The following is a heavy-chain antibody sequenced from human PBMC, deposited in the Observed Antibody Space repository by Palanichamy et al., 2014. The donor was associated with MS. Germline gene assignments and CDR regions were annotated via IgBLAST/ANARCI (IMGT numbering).Heavy chain of an antibody. V-gene: IGHV3-33*01. CDR1: GFTFSTYG. Sequence: QVQLVESGGGVVQPGTSLRLSCAASGFTFSTYGMHWVRQAPGKGLEWVAVIWYDGTKTYYADSVKGRFTISRDNSKNTLYLQMNSLRTEDTAVYYCARGPTLLLYWGQGTLVTVSS. J-gene: IGHJ4*02. CDR3: ARGPTLLLY. CDR2: IWYDGTKT. D-gene: IGHD2-15*01.